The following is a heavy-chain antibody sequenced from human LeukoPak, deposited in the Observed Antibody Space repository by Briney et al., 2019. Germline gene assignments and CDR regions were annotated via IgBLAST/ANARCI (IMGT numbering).Heavy chain of an antibody. CDR1: GFTFSSYW. J-gene: IGHJ1*01. CDR3: ARAPSEIGGYYPEYFRH. CDR2: IKSDGKT. D-gene: IGHD3-22*01. Sequence: GGSLRLSCAASGFTFSSYWMPWVRHAPGKGLVWVSRIKSDGKTNYADSVKGRFTISRDNAKNTVSLQMNSLRAEDTGVYYCARAPSEIGGYYPEYFRHWGQGTLVTVSS. V-gene: IGHV3-74*01.